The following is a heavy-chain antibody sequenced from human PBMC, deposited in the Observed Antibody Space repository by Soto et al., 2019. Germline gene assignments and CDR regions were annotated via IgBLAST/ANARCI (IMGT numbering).Heavy chain of an antibody. CDR1: GFDFSDYN. Sequence: EVQLVQSGGGSVQPGGSLRLSCITSGFDFSDYNLNWVRQAPGKGLEWVAYISHSGDSIYYADSVEGRFIISRDHATTSLYLQMTSRSAADPAMYYCATDGADQQLGYWGQGTLVTVSS. J-gene: IGHJ4*01. V-gene: IGHV3-48*01. D-gene: IGHD6-13*01. CDR3: ATDGADQQLGY. CDR2: ISHSGDSI.